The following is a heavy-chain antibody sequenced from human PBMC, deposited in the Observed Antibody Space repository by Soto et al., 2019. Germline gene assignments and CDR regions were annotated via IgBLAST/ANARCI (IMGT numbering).Heavy chain of an antibody. D-gene: IGHD1-20*01. CDR1: GEALTSYS. CDR2: INAGNGNT. Sequence: ASVEVTCKASGEALTSYSMRWARQEQGQRLEWMGWINAGNGNTKYSQKFQGRVTITRDTSASTAYMELSSLRSEDTAVYYCARSGYNWNDDNWFDPWGQGTLVPVSS. V-gene: IGHV1-3*01. CDR3: ARSGYNWNDDNWFDP. J-gene: IGHJ5*02.